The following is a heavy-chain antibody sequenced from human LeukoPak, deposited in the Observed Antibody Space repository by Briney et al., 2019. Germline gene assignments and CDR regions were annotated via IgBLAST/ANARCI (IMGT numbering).Heavy chain of an antibody. CDR1: GESFSAYY. CDR2: INHSGST. J-gene: IGHJ4*02. D-gene: IGHD3-22*01. CDR3: ARAPYYYDSSGYYYAAPRVLPFDY. Sequence: SETLSLTCAVYGESFSAYYWSWIRQPPGKGLEWIGEINHSGSTNYNPSLKSRVTISVDMSKNQFSLKLSSVTAADTAVYYCARAPYYYDSSGYYYAAPRVLPFDYWGQGTLVTVSS. V-gene: IGHV4-34*01.